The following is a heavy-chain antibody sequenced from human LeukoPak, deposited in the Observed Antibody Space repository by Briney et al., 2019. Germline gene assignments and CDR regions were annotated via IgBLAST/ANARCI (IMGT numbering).Heavy chain of an antibody. D-gene: IGHD2-15*01. V-gene: IGHV4-59*08. Sequence: SETLSLTWTVSGGSIGSYYWSWIRQPPGKGLEWIGYIYYSGSTNYNPSLKSRVTISVDTSKNQFSLKLSSVTAADTAVYYCARGGLLGAFDIWGQGTMVTVSS. CDR1: GGSIGSYY. CDR3: ARGGLLGAFDI. J-gene: IGHJ3*02. CDR2: IYYSGST.